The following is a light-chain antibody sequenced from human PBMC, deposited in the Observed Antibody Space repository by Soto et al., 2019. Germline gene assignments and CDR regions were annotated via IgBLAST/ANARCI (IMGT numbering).Light chain of an antibody. J-gene: IGKJ1*01. CDR3: QHYNSFSLT. CDR1: QGIRNY. Sequence: DIQMTQSPSSLSASVGDRGTITCRASQGIRNYLGWYQQKPGKAPKLLIYDASTLEGGVPSRFRGSGSGTEFTLTINNLQTDDFATYYCQHYNSFSLTFGPGTKVDI. CDR2: DAS. V-gene: IGKV1-17*02.